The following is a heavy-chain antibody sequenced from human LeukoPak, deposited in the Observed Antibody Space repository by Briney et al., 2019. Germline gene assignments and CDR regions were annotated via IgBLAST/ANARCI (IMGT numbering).Heavy chain of an antibody. CDR1: GYTFTGYY. CDR2: INPNSGGT. V-gene: IGHV1-2*02. CDR3: ARLGGVVVADYYFDY. J-gene: IGHJ4*02. D-gene: IGHD2-15*01. Sequence: GASVKVSCKASGYTFTGYYMHWVRQAPGQGLEWMGWINPNSGGTNYAQKFQGRVTMTRDTSISTAYMELSRLRSDDTAVYYCARLGGVVVADYYFDYWGQGTLVTVSS.